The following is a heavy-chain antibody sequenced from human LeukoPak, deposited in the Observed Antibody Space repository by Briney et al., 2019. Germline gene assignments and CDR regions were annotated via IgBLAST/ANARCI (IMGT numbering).Heavy chain of an antibody. Sequence: PSETLSLTCTVSGGSISSYYWSWIRQPPGKGLEWIGYISYSGSTSYNPSLKSRVTMSVDTSKNQFSLKLTSVIAADTAVYYCARYYYDSSIYYYYLDCWGRGTLVTVSS. J-gene: IGHJ4*02. CDR3: ARYYYDSSIYYYYLDC. CDR2: ISYSGST. V-gene: IGHV4-59*01. D-gene: IGHD3-22*01. CDR1: GGSISSYY.